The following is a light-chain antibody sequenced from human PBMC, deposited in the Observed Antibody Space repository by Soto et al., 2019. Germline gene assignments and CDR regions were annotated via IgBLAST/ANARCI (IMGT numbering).Light chain of an antibody. CDR2: KAS. CDR3: QQYGSYSRT. Sequence: DIQMTQSPSTLSGSVGDRVTITCRASQTISSWLAWYQQKPGKAPKLLIYKASTLKSGVPSRFSGSGSGTEFTLSINSLQPDDFATYYCQQYGSYSRTFGQGTKVDIK. J-gene: IGKJ1*01. CDR1: QTISSW. V-gene: IGKV1-5*03.